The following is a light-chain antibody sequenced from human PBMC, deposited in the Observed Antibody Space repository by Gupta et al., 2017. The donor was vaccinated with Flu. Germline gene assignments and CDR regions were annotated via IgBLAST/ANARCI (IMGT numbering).Light chain of an antibody. V-gene: IGKV3D-15*01. J-gene: IGKJ1*01. Sequence: PATLPVSPGERATLSCRASQSIANNLAWFQQSPGQAPRLLIYGASTRGTTIPARFSGSGSGTEFTLTISSLQSEDFAVYYCQQYHNWPRTFGPGTKVEVK. CDR3: QQYHNWPRT. CDR1: QSIANN. CDR2: GAS.